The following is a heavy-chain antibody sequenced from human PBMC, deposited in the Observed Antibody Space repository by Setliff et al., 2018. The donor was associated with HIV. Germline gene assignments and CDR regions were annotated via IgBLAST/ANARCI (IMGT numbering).Heavy chain of an antibody. J-gene: IGHJ4*01. CDR2: IYTSGIT. CDR1: GGSISSGGYY. Sequence: SETLSLTCTVSGGSISSGGYYWSWIRQPAGKGLEWIGRIYTSGITNYNPSLKSRVTISVDKSKNQFSLKLNSVTAADTAVYYCASTARYYNILTGYYNQGYFDHWGQGTLVTVSS. CDR3: ASTARYYNILTGYYNQGYFDH. V-gene: IGHV4-61*02. D-gene: IGHD3-9*01.